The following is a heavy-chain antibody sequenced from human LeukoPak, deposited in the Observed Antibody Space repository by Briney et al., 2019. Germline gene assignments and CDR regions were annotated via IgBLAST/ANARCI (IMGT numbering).Heavy chain of an antibody. CDR3: ARVRRSISPGDWFDP. CDR1: GGTFSSYA. D-gene: IGHD3-3*01. CDR2: INPSGGST. J-gene: IGHJ5*02. V-gene: IGHV1-46*01. Sequence: ASVKVSCKASGGTFSSYAISWVRQAPGQGLEWMGIINPSGGSTSYAQKFQGRVTMTRDTSTSTVYMELSSLRSEDTAVYYCARVRRSISPGDWFDPWGQGTLVTVSS.